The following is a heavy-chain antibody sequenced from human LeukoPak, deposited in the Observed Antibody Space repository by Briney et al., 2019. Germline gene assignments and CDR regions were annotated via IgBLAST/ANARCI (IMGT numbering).Heavy chain of an antibody. CDR3: TRGPEVRYCRGGSCYIAY. CDR1: GFTFGDYA. CDR2: IRSKAYGGTA. Sequence: GGSLRLSCTASGFTFGDYAMSWVRQAPGKGLEWVGFIRSKAYGGTAEYAASVKGRFTISRDDSKSIAYLQMNSLKTEDTAVHYCTRGPEVRYCRGGSCYIAYWGQGTLVTVSS. V-gene: IGHV3-49*04. J-gene: IGHJ4*02. D-gene: IGHD2-15*01.